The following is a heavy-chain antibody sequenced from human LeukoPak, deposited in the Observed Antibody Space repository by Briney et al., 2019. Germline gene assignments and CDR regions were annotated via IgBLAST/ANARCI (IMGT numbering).Heavy chain of an antibody. CDR3: ARHIPPPRCSSTSCQPGNWFDP. Sequence: YWSWIRQHPGKGLEWMGIIYPGDSDTRYSPSFQGQVTISADKSISTAYLQWSSLKASDTAMYYCARHIPPPRCSSTSCQPGNWFDPWGQGTLVTVSS. CDR1: YW. CDR2: IYPGDSDT. J-gene: IGHJ5*02. V-gene: IGHV5-51*01. D-gene: IGHD2-2*01.